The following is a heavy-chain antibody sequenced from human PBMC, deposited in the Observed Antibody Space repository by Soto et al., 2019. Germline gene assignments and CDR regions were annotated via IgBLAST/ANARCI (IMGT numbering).Heavy chain of an antibody. D-gene: IGHD6-19*01. CDR1: GYTFTSYA. Sequence: QVQLVQSGAEVKKPGASVKVSCKASGYTFTSYAMHWVRQAPGQRLEWMGWINAGNGNTKYSQKFQGRVTITRDKSASTAYMELSSLRSEDTAVYYCARVTAGNYYCSYMDVWGKGTTVTVSS. J-gene: IGHJ6*03. CDR2: INAGNGNT. CDR3: ARVTAGNYYCSYMDV. V-gene: IGHV1-3*01.